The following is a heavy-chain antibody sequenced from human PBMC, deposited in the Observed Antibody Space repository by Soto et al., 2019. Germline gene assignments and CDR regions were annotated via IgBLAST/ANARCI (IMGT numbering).Heavy chain of an antibody. V-gene: IGHV1-69*08. CDR1: GGSFSNDA. CDR2: IIPMLGTT. Sequence: QVQLVQSGAEVKKPGSSVKVSCKASGGSFSNDAITWVRQVPGQGLEWMGRIIPMLGTTHYAQKFQGRVTSTADKSTGTAYMELSSLRAEDTAVYYCATGAWDAAFDIWGQGTMVTVS. CDR3: ATGAWDAAFDI. J-gene: IGHJ3*02. D-gene: IGHD1-26*01.